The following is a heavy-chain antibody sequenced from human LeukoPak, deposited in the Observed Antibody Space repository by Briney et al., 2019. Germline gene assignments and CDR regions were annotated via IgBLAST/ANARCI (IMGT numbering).Heavy chain of an antibody. V-gene: IGHV3-30*02. J-gene: IGHJ6*03. D-gene: IGHD5-18*01. Sequence: AGGSLRLSCAASGFTFSSYGMHWVRQAPGKGLEWVAFIRYDGSNKYYADSVKGRFTISRDNSKNTLYLQMNSLRAEDTAVYYCAKDPQRGYSYGYKGYYYMDVWGKGTTVTISS. CDR1: GFTFSSYG. CDR2: IRYDGSNK. CDR3: AKDPQRGYSYGYKGYYYMDV.